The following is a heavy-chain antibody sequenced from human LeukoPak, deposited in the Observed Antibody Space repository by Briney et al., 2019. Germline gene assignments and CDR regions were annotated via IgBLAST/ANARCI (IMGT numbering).Heavy chain of an antibody. J-gene: IGHJ4*02. Sequence: SETLSLTCGVFGVSINDYYWSWIRQSPGKGLECIGEISHTEGTRYNPSLESRVTMSVGTSENQLSLKLIFVTAADTAVYYCARIRCGHSGSVCYNHWGLGTLVTVSS. CDR1: GVSINDYY. CDR3: ARIRCGHSGSVCYNH. D-gene: IGHD3-9*01. CDR2: ISHTEGT. V-gene: IGHV4-34*01.